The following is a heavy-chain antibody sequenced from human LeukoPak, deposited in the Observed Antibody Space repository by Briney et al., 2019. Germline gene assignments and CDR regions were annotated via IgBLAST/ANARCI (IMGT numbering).Heavy chain of an antibody. CDR3: ARPYGDYYDAFDI. J-gene: IGHJ3*02. CDR1: GGSISSGDYY. CDR2: IYYSGST. Sequence: SETLSLTCTVSGGSISSGDYYWRWIRQPPGKGLEWIGYIYYSGSTYYNPSLKSRVTISVDTSKNQFSLKLSSVTAADTAVYYCARPYGDYYDAFDIWGQGTMVTVSS. D-gene: IGHD4-17*01. V-gene: IGHV4-30-4*01.